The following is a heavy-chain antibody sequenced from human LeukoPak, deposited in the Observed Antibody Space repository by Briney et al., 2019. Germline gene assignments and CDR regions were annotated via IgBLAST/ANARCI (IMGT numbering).Heavy chain of an antibody. CDR3: GGGPIDR. CDR2: ISGGGENT. V-gene: IGHV3-23*01. J-gene: IGHJ5*02. Sequence: GGSLRLSCAGSGFTFSTYAMSWVRQASGKGLEWVSAISGGGENTDYADSVKGRFTISRDNSENKVYLQMSSLSAEGTAVYHCGGGPIDRWGQGTLVTVSS. D-gene: IGHD3-10*01. CDR1: GFTFSTYA.